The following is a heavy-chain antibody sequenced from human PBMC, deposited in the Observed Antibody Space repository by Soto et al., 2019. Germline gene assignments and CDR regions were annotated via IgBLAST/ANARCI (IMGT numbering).Heavy chain of an antibody. J-gene: IGHJ6*02. Sequence: EVQLVESGGGLVQPGGSLRLSCAASGSTFSSYWMSWVRQAPGKGLEWVANIKQDGSEKYYVDSVKGRFTISRDNAKNSLYLKMNSLRAEDTAVYYCARDGYYGHYYGMDVWGQGTTVTVSS. CDR1: GSTFSSYW. D-gene: IGHD3-10*01. V-gene: IGHV3-7*01. CDR2: IKQDGSEK. CDR3: ARDGYYGHYYGMDV.